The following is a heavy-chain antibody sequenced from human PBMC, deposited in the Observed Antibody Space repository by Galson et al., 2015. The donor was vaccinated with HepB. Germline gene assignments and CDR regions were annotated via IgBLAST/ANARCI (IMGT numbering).Heavy chain of an antibody. CDR3: AKVGPLGMTTVTTSGAYFDY. D-gene: IGHD4-17*01. CDR2: ISYDGSNK. Sequence: SLRLSCAASGFTFSSYGMHWVRQAPGKGLEWVAVISYDGSNKYYADSVKGRFTISRDNSKNTLYLQMNSLRAEDTAVYYCAKVGPLGMTTVTTSGAYFDYWGQGTLVTVSS. CDR1: GFTFSSYG. J-gene: IGHJ4*02. V-gene: IGHV3-30*18.